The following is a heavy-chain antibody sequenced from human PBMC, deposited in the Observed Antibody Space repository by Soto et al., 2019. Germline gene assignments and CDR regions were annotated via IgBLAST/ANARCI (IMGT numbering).Heavy chain of an antibody. Sequence: PSETLSLTCTVSGGSLFGDYCTWIRQPAGGGLEWIGRINSDGNTNYSPSLKSRVTMSVDPSRKHFSLNLTSVTAADTASYFCAGARRLENCFDPGARESRSPSPQ. V-gene: IGHV4-4*07. D-gene: IGHD5-12*01. CDR2: INSDGNT. J-gene: IGHJ5*02. CDR3: AGARRLENCFDP. CDR1: GGSLFGDY.